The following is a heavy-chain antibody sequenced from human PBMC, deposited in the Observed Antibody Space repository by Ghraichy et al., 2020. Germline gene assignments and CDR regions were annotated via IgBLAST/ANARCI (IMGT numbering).Heavy chain of an antibody. V-gene: IGHV3-48*02. D-gene: IGHD3-10*01. CDR1: GFTFSSYD. CDR2: ISSGSSPR. Sequence: GGSLRLSCAASGFTFSSYDMNWVRQASGKGLEWVSYISSGSSPRHYADSVKGRFTVSRDNAKNSLYLQMNSLRDEDTAVYYCVRDLERFGVREYWGQGTLVTVSS. CDR3: VRDLERFGVREY. J-gene: IGHJ4*02.